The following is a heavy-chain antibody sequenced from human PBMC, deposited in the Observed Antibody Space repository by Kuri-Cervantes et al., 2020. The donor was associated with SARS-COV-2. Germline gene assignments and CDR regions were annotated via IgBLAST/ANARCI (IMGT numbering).Heavy chain of an antibody. CDR2: ISGSGFSI. Sequence: GGSLRLSCVASGFTFSSNSVNWVRQAPGKVLEWVSYISGSGFSIYYADSLKGRFTISRDNAKNSLYLQMNSLTAEDTAVYYCARGGRYYFDYWGQGSLVTVSS. D-gene: IGHD1-26*01. V-gene: IGHV3-48*01. CDR3: ARGGRYYFDY. J-gene: IGHJ4*02. CDR1: GFTFSSNS.